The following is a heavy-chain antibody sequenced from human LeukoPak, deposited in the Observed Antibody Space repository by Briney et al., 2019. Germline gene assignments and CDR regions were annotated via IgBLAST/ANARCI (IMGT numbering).Heavy chain of an antibody. D-gene: IGHD5-12*01. CDR2: IIPIFGTA. CDR1: GGTFSSYA. CDR3: ARGPGYSGPQYYFDY. V-gene: IGHV1-69*05. J-gene: IGHJ4*02. Sequence: AASVKVSCKASGGTFSSYAISWVRQAPGQGLEWMGGIIPIFGTANYAQKFQGRVTITTDESTSTAYMELSSLRSEDTAVYYCARGPGYSGPQYYFDYWGQGTLVTVSS.